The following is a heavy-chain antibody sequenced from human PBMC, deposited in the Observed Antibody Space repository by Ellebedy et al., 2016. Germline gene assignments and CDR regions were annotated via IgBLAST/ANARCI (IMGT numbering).Heavy chain of an antibody. J-gene: IGHJ5*02. CDR1: GFTISGLY. Sequence: GGSLRLSXAASGFTISGLYMSWIRQAPGKGLEWVAFISGNGHSRDHRDSVKGRFTISRDNGNNLVFLDMTSLSAEDTGTYYCTREFYANPDLWGQGTLVTVSS. CDR3: TREFYANPDL. D-gene: IGHD3-16*01. V-gene: IGHV3-11*01. CDR2: ISGNGHSR.